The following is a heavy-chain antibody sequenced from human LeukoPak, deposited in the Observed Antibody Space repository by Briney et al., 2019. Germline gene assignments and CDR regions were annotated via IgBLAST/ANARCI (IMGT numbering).Heavy chain of an antibody. V-gene: IGHV4-39*07. CDR1: GGSVSSSSYY. CDR3: ARMLVGSSSWFD. J-gene: IGHJ4*02. CDR2: IYYSGST. Sequence: PSETLSLTCTVSGGSVSSSSYYWGWIRQPPGKVLEWIGSIYYSGSTYYNPSLKSRVTISVDTSKNQFSLKLSSVTAADTAVYYCARMLVGSSSWFDWGQGTLVTVSS. D-gene: IGHD6-13*01.